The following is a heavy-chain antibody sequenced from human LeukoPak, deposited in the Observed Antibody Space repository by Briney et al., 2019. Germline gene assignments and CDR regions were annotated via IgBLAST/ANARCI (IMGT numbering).Heavy chain of an antibody. CDR3: ARRPYGSGPFDY. CDR2: ITPIFGTA. J-gene: IGHJ4*02. V-gene: IGHV1-69*13. CDR1: GGTFSSYA. Sequence: SVKVSCKASGGTFSSYAISWVRQAPGQGLEWMGGITPIFGTANYAQKFQGRVTITADESTSTACMELSSLRSEDTAVYYCARRPYGSGPFDYWGQGTLVTVSS. D-gene: IGHD3-10*01.